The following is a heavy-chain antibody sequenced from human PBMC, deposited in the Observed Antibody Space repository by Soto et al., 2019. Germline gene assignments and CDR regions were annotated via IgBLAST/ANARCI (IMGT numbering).Heavy chain of an antibody. V-gene: IGHV1-46*01. J-gene: IGHJ4*02. D-gene: IGHD3-9*01. CDR2: INPSGGST. CDR1: GYTFTSYY. Sequence: ASVKVFCKASGYTFTSYYMHWVRQAPGQGLEWMGIINPSGGSTSYAQKFQGRVTMTRDTSTSTVYMELSSLRSEDTAVYYCARGGTYYDILTGYFFDYWGQGTLVTVSS. CDR3: ARGGTYYDILTGYFFDY.